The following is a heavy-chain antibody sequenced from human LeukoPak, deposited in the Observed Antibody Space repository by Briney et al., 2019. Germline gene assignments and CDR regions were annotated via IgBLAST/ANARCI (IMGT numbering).Heavy chain of an antibody. V-gene: IGHV4-39*07. CDR1: GGSISSSSYY. CDR3: ARDAQGGYGGNRPFDY. CDR2: IYYSGST. J-gene: IGHJ4*02. D-gene: IGHD4-23*01. Sequence: SETLSLTCTVSGGSISSSSYYWGWIRQPPGKGLEGIGSIYYSGSTYYNPSLKSRVTISVDTSKNQFSLKLSSVTAADTAVYYCARDAQGGYGGNRPFDYWGQGTLVTVSS.